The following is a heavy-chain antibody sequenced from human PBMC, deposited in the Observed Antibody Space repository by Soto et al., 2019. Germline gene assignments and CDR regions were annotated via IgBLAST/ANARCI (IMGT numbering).Heavy chain of an antibody. CDR2: IIPILGVT. D-gene: IGHD6-19*01. Sequence: SVKVSCKSSGGTFSSYTISWVRQAPGQGLEWMGRIIPILGVTNYAQKFQGRVTITADESTSTAYMELSSLRSEDTAVYYCARGAVAGPFAYWGQGTLVTVSS. CDR1: GGTFSSYT. CDR3: ARGAVAGPFAY. V-gene: IGHV1-69*02. J-gene: IGHJ4*02.